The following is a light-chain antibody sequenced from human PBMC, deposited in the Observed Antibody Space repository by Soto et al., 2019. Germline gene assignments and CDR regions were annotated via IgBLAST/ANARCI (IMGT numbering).Light chain of an antibody. Sequence: NFMLTQPHSVSESPGKTVTISCTGSSGSIASNYVQWYQQRPGSAPTTVIYEDKQRPSGVPDRFSGSIDSSSNSASLTISGLKTEDEADYYCQSYDSSNRGVFGGGTKLTVL. CDR2: EDK. J-gene: IGLJ2*01. CDR3: QSYDSSNRGV. V-gene: IGLV6-57*02. CDR1: SGSIASNY.